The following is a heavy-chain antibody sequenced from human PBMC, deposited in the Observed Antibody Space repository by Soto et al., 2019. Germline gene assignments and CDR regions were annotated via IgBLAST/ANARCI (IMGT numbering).Heavy chain of an antibody. V-gene: IGHV3-30*18. Sequence: PGGSLRLSCAASGFTFSSYGMHWARQAPGKGLEWVAVISYDGSNKYYADSVKGRFTISRDNSRNTLYLQMNSLRAEDTAVYYCAKDLVEDIVVVPAAIRSYGMDVWGQGTTVTVSS. CDR2: ISYDGSNK. CDR3: AKDLVEDIVVVPAAIRSYGMDV. CDR1: GFTFSSYG. J-gene: IGHJ6*02. D-gene: IGHD2-2*02.